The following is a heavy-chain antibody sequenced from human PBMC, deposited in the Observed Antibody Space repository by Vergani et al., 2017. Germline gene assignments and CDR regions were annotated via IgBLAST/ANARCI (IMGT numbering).Heavy chain of an antibody. CDR2: ISHSGSA. Sequence: QVQLQESGPRLVKPSQTLSLTCTVSGGSLRSGDYYWTYVRQSPRRGLEWIGHISHSGSAFYNPSLKSRVSMSVDTSKYQFSLNLRSVTDADTAVYYCARVSVAGMSRWFDPWGQGIPVTVSS. D-gene: IGHD6-19*01. CDR1: GGSLRSGDYY. V-gene: IGHV4-30-4*08. J-gene: IGHJ5*02. CDR3: ARVSVAGMSRWFDP.